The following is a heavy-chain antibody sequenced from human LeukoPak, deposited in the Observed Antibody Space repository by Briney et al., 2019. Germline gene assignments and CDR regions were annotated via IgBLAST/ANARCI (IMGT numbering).Heavy chain of an antibody. CDR1: GGSINSGGYY. V-gene: IGHV4-61*08. D-gene: IGHD3-22*01. CDR2: IFYSGRT. CDR3: ASWRKGYYYDRSGYPDY. Sequence: SETLSLTCSVSGGSINSGGYYWTWIRQPPGKGLEWIGYIFYSGRTNYNPSLKSRVTISIDTSKNQFSLQLSSVTAADTAVYYRASWRKGYYYDRSGYPDYWGPGTLVTVSS. J-gene: IGHJ4*02.